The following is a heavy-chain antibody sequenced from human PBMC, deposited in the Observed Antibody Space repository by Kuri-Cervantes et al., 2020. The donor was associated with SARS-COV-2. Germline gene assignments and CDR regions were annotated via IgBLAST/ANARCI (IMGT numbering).Heavy chain of an antibody. Sequence: SETLSLTCTVSGGSISSSSYYWGWIRQPPGKGLEWIGSIYHSGSTYYNPSLKSRVTISVDTSKNQFSLKLSSVTAADTAVYYCATRGDIVGIIDWGQGTLVTVSS. D-gene: IGHD2-15*01. V-gene: IGHV4-39*07. J-gene: IGHJ4*02. CDR1: GGSISSSSYY. CDR2: IYHSGST. CDR3: ATRGDIVGIID.